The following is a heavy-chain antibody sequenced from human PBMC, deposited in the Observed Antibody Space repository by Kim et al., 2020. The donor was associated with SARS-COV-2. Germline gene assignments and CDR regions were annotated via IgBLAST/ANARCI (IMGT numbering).Heavy chain of an antibody. V-gene: IGHV3-23*01. CDR3: AKGYSIRRPNWFDP. J-gene: IGHJ5*02. D-gene: IGHD2-15*01. Sequence: YAESVRGRFTISIDNSKNTLFLQTNSLRTEDTAVYYCAKGYSIRRPNWFDPWGQGTLVTVSS.